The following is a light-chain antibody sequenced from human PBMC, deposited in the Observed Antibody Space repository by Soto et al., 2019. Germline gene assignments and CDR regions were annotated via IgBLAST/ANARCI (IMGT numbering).Light chain of an antibody. CDR3: QSYDSSNHVV. CDR1: SGSIASNY. V-gene: IGLV6-57*04. CDR2: EDN. J-gene: IGLJ2*01. Sequence: NFMLTQPHSVSESPGKTVTISCTRSSGSIASNYVQWYQQRPGSAPTTVIYEDNQRPSGVPDRFSGSIDSFSNSASLTISGLKTEDEADYYCQSYDSSNHVVFGRGTKVTVL.